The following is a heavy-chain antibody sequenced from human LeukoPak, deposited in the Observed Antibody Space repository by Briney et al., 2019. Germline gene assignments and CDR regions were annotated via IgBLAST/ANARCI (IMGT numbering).Heavy chain of an antibody. J-gene: IGHJ6*02. D-gene: IGHD2-15*01. CDR3: ATLQCSGGSCYSGSGGYYGMDV. CDR1: GYSFSSYW. Sequence: GESLKISCKGLGYSFSSYWSAWVRQRPGKGLEWMGIIYPGDSDTRYSPSFQGQVTISADKSISTAYLQWSSLKASDTAMYYCATLQCSGGSCYSGSGGYYGMDVWGQGTTVTVSS. CDR2: IYPGDSDT. V-gene: IGHV5-51*01.